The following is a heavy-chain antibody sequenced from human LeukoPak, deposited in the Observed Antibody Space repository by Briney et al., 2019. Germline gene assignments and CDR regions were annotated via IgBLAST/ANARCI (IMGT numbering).Heavy chain of an antibody. CDR1: GGSISSYY. V-gene: IGHV4-4*09. Sequence: SETLSLTCTVSGGSISSYYWSWIRQPPGKGLEWIGYIYTSGSTNYNPSLKSRVTISVDTSKNQFSLKLSSVTAADTAVYYCARHGGSYISGWPTPFDYSGQGTLVTVSS. CDR2: IYTSGST. J-gene: IGHJ4*02. D-gene: IGHD6-19*01. CDR3: ARHGGSYISGWPTPFDY.